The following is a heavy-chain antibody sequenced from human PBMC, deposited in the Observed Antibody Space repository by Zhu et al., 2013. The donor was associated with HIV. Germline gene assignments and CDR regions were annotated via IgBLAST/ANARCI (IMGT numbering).Heavy chain of an antibody. CDR3: ARDWDLKPGYYMDV. V-gene: IGHV1-18*01. CDR2: ISVYNGNT. J-gene: IGHJ6*04. Sequence: VQLVQSGPEVKKPGASVKVSCKASGYTFISYGVSWVRQAPGQGLEWMGWISVYNGNTKYAQKFQGRVTMTTDTSTSTAYMELRSLRSDDTAVYYCARDWDLKPGYYMDVWGKGTTVTVSS. CDR1: GYTFISYG. D-gene: IGHD1-26*01.